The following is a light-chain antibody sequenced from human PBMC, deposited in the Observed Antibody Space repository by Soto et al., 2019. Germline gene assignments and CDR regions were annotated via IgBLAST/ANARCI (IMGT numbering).Light chain of an antibody. J-gene: IGKJ4*01. V-gene: IGKV3-11*01. CDR1: QSVSTY. CDR3: QQRSNWPPLT. Sequence: EIVLTQSPATLSLSPGERATLPCRASQSVSTYLAWYQQKPGQAPRLLIYYASNRATGIPTRFSGSGSGTDFTLTISNLEPEDFAVYYCQQRSNWPPLTFGGGTKVEIK. CDR2: YAS.